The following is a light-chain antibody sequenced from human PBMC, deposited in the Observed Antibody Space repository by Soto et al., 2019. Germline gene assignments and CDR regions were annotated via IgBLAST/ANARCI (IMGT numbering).Light chain of an antibody. CDR2: HAS. CDR3: QQYNKWPLT. CDR1: QSVSSN. Sequence: EIVMTQSPATLSVSPGERATLSCRASQSVSSNLAWYQQKPGQAPRLLIYHASTRATGIPARFSGSGSGTEFTLTISSLQSEYFAVYYCQQYNKWPLTVGGGTKVEIK. V-gene: IGKV3-15*01. J-gene: IGKJ4*01.